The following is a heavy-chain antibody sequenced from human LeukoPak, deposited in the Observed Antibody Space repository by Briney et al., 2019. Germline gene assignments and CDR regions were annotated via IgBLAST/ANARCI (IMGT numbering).Heavy chain of an antibody. CDR2: ISGSSTTI. CDR1: GFAFSYYS. V-gene: IGHV3-48*01. CDR3: AKEFTGGWPFDF. Sequence: GGSLRLSCAASGFAFSYYSMNWVRQTPGQGLEWLSYISGSSTTIYYADSVRGRFTISRDNSKNTLYLQMNSLRVEDTAIYYCAKEFTGGWPFDFWGQGTLVTVSS. J-gene: IGHJ4*02. D-gene: IGHD6-19*01.